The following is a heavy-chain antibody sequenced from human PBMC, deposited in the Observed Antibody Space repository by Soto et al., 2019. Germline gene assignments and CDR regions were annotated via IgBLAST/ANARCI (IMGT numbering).Heavy chain of an antibody. Sequence: QVQLVQSGAEVKKPGASVKVSCKASGYTFTIYGISWVRQAPGQGLEWIGWISGYNGNTDYAQNLQDRVTLTTDASTSSVYMELRSLRSDATAVYYCARVDYYDSSGYYGYWGQGTLITVSS. V-gene: IGHV1-18*04. D-gene: IGHD3-22*01. CDR2: ISGYNGNT. CDR1: GYTFTIYG. J-gene: IGHJ4*02. CDR3: ARVDYYDSSGYYGY.